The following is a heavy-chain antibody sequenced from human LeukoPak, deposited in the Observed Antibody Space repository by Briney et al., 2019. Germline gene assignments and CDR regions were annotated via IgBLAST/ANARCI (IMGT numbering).Heavy chain of an antibody. V-gene: IGHV3-30*04. CDR1: GFTFSSYA. CDR2: ISYDGSNK. D-gene: IGHD3-16*01. Sequence: GGSLRLSCAASGFTFSSYAMHWVRQAPGKGLEWVAVISYDGSNKYYADPVKGRFTISRDNSKNTLYLQMNSLRAEDTAVYYCARGLSAMGYFDYWGQGTLVTVSS. CDR3: ARGLSAMGYFDY. J-gene: IGHJ4*02.